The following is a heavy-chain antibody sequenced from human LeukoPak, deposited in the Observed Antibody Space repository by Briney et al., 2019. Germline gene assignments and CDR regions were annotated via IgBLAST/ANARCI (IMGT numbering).Heavy chain of an antibody. V-gene: IGHV3-23*01. J-gene: IGHJ4*02. Sequence: GGSLRLSCEASGFMFSSYVMSWVRQAPGMGLEWVSGISGSGGHTYYIDSVKGRFTISRDSSKSTLYLQMDRLRAEDTAIYFCTKDREIPALGRYYFDDWGQGTLVTVSS. CDR2: ISGSGGHT. D-gene: IGHD2-2*02. CDR3: TKDREIPALGRYYFDD. CDR1: GFMFSSYV.